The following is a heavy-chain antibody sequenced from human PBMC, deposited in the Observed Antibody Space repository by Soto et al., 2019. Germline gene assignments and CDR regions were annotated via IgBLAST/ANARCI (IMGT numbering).Heavy chain of an antibody. CDR3: ARRWGDYFDY. CDR2: IYYSGST. D-gene: IGHD3-16*01. J-gene: IGHJ4*02. Sequence: AETLSLTCTVSGGSISSYYWSWIRQPPGKGLEWIGYIYYSGSTNYNPFLKSRVTISVDTSKNQFSLKLSSVTAADTAVYYCARRWGDYFDYWGQGTLVTVSS. CDR1: GGSISSYY. V-gene: IGHV4-59*08.